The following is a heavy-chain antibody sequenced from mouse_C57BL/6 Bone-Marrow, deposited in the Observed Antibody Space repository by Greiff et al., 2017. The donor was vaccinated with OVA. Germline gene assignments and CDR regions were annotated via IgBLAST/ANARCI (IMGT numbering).Heavy chain of an antibody. CDR1: GYTFTSYW. CDR3: ARAGIRAWFAY. D-gene: IGHD2-4*01. Sequence: QVQLQQPGAELVKPGASVKLSCKASGYTFTSYWMHWVKQRPGQGLEWIGMIHPNSGSTNYNEKFKSKATLTVDKSSSTAYMQLSSLTSEDSAVYDCARAGIRAWFAYWGQGTLVTVSA. J-gene: IGHJ3*01. V-gene: IGHV1-64*01. CDR2: IHPNSGST.